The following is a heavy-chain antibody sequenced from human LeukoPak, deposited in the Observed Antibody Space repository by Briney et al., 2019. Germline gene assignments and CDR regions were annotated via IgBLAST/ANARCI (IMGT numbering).Heavy chain of an antibody. Sequence: PSETLSLTCTVSGGSISSYYWSWIRQPAGKGLEWIGRIYNSGSTTYNPSPKSRVTMSGDTSKNQFSLKLSSVTAADTAVYYCARDLSREWLGGGYYYMDVWGKGTTVTASS. CDR3: ARDLSREWLGGGYYYMDV. D-gene: IGHD3-3*01. J-gene: IGHJ6*03. V-gene: IGHV4-4*07. CDR1: GGSISSYY. CDR2: IYNSGST.